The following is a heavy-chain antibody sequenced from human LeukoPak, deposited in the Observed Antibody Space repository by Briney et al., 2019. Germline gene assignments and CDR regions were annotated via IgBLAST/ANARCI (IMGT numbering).Heavy chain of an antibody. CDR3: AGSVTSRVVLDY. CDR2: IYYSGST. V-gene: IGHV4-31*03. J-gene: IGHJ4*02. CDR1: GGSISSGGYY. D-gene: IGHD3-10*01. Sequence: SETLSLTCTVSGGSISSGGYYWSWIRQHPGKGLEWIGYIYYSGSTYYNPSLKSRVAISVDMSKNQFSLKLSSVTAADTAIYYCAGSVTSRVVLDYWGQGTLVTVSS.